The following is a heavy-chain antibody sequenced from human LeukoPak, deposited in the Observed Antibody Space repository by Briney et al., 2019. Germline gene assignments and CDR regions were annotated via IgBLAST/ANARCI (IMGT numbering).Heavy chain of an antibody. V-gene: IGHV3-30*18. CDR3: AKDHGTGWHTDF. Sequence: PGRSLRLSCAASGFSFSNYGMQWVRQAPGKGLEWVALISTDGGIRYYADSVQGRFTISRDNSENTLSLQMNSLRAEDTAVYFCAKDHGTGWHTDFWGQGILVTVSS. CDR2: ISTDGGIR. J-gene: IGHJ4*02. D-gene: IGHD2-8*02. CDR1: GFSFSNYG.